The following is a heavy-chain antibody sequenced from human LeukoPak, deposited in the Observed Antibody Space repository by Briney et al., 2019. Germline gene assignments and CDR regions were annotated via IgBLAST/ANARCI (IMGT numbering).Heavy chain of an antibody. V-gene: IGHV3-11*06. CDR3: ARGPGKGGNSHFDY. J-gene: IGHJ4*02. Sequence: PGGSLRLSCAASGFTFSDYYMSWIRQAPGKGLEWVSSISSSSSYIYYADSVKGRFTISRDNAKNSLYLQMNSLRAEDTAVYYCARGPGKGGNSHFDYWGQGTLVAVSS. CDR2: ISSSSSYI. CDR1: GFTFSDYY. D-gene: IGHD4-23*01.